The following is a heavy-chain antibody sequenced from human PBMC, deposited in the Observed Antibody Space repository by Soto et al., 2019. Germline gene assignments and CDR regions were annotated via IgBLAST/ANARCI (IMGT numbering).Heavy chain of an antibody. V-gene: IGHV1-69*13. CDR1: GGTFSSYA. Sequence: ASVKVSCKASGGTFSSYAISWVRQAPGQGLEWMGGIIPIFGTANYALKFQGRVTITADESTSTAYMELSSLRSEDTAVYYCATAYLAAAGSFDYWGQGTLVTVSS. D-gene: IGHD6-13*01. CDR2: IIPIFGTA. J-gene: IGHJ4*02. CDR3: ATAYLAAAGSFDY.